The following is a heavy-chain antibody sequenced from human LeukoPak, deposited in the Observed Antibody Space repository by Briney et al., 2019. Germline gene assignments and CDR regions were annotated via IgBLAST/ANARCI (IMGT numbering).Heavy chain of an antibody. CDR3: VRDVGGDYVPQRFET. CDR1: GFKFIDDY. V-gene: IGHV3-11*01. Sequence: GGSLRLSCAASGFKFIDDYMSWIRQPPGKGLEWIAYISRSSSNIWSAASVRGRFSISRDNAKNSLFLQMDSLRVDDTAVYYCVRDVGGDYVPQRFETWGHGTLVIVSS. D-gene: IGHD3-10*02. J-gene: IGHJ5*01. CDR2: ISRSSSNI.